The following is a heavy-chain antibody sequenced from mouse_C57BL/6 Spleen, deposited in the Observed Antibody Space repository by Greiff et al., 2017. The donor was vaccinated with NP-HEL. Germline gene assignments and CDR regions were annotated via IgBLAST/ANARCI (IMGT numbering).Heavy chain of an antibody. CDR1: GYTFTSYW. CDR3: ARATGYMDY. J-gene: IGHJ4*01. Sequence: QVQLQQPGAELVMPGASVKLSCKASGYTFTSYWMHWVKQRPGQGLEWIGEIDPSGSYTNYNQKFKGKSTLTVDKSSSTAYMQLSSLTSEDSAVYYCARATGYMDYWGQGTSVTVSS. CDR2: IDPSGSYT. D-gene: IGHD4-1*01. V-gene: IGHV1-69*01.